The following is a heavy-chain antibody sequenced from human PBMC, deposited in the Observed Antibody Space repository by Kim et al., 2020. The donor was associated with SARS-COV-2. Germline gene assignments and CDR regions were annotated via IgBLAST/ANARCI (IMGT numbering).Heavy chain of an antibody. V-gene: IGHV3-30*01. D-gene: IGHD2-2*02. Sequence: SVKGRFTISRDNSKNTLYLQMNSLRAEDTAVYYCARAPAGIDYYYYYMDVWGKGTTVTVSS. CDR3: ARAPAGIDYYYYYMDV. J-gene: IGHJ6*03.